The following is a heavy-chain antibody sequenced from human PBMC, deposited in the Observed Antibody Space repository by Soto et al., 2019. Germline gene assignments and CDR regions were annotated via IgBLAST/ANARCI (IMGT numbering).Heavy chain of an antibody. Sequence: EVQLVESGGGLVQPGRSLRLSCAASGFTFDDYAMHWVRQAPGKGLEWVSGISWNSGSIGYADSVKGRFTISRDNAKNSLYLQMNSLRAEDTALYYCAKDIIYSGYDFAFDIWGQGTMVTVSS. CDR3: AKDIIYSGYDFAFDI. CDR2: ISWNSGSI. CDR1: GFTFDDYA. J-gene: IGHJ3*02. V-gene: IGHV3-9*01. D-gene: IGHD5-12*01.